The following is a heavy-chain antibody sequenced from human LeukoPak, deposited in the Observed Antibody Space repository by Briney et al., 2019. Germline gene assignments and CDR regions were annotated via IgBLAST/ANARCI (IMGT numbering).Heavy chain of an antibody. Sequence: GASVEVSCKASGYTFTGYYMHWVRQAPGQGLEWMGWINPNSGGTNYAQKFQGRVTMTRDTSISTAYMELSRLRSDDTAVYYCARDLYDFWSDYYYYYMDVWGKGTTVTVSS. CDR3: ARDLYDFWSDYYYYYMDV. CDR1: GYTFTGYY. CDR2: INPNSGGT. J-gene: IGHJ6*03. V-gene: IGHV1-2*02. D-gene: IGHD3-3*01.